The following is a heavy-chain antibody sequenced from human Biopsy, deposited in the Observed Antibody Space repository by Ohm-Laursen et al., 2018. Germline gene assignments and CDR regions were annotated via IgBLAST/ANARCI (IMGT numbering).Heavy chain of an antibody. V-gene: IGHV4-4*07. CDR1: GGYINNYY. Sequence: GTLSLTWNVSGGYINNYYWSWIRQPAGKGLEWIGRIYPGGSTNYNPSLKSRVTMSVDTSKKQLSLRLRSVTAADTAMYYCASVVLGPTNDAFDLWGQGTMVVVSS. CDR2: IYPGGST. CDR3: ASVVLGPTNDAFDL. J-gene: IGHJ3*01. D-gene: IGHD3-22*01.